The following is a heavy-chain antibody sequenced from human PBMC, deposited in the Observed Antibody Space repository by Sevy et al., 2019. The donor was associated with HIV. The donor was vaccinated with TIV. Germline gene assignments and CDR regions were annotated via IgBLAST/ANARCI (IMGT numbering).Heavy chain of an antibody. J-gene: IGHJ4*02. Sequence: SETLSLTCTVSGGSISSGTYYWSWIRQPAGKGLEWIGRIYTSGITNYNPSLKSRVTISLDTSKNQFSLNLSSVTTADTAVYYCARYYYGSGKYYFDYWGQGTLVTVSS. CDR1: GGSISSGTYY. V-gene: IGHV4-61*02. D-gene: IGHD3-10*01. CDR3: ARYYYGSGKYYFDY. CDR2: IYTSGIT.